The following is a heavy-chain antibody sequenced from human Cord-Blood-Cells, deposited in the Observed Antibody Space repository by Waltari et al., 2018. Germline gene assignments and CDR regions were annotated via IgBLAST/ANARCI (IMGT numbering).Heavy chain of an antibody. CDR1: GGSIRSSSSY. CDR2: IYYSGGT. CDR3: AGLLWFGLDY. Sequence: QLQLQESGPGLVKPSETLSLTCTVSGGSIRSSSSYWGWIRQPPGKGLEWIGSIYYSGGTYYNPSLKSRVTISVDTSKNQFSLKLSSVTAADTAVYYCAGLLWFGLDYWGQGTLVTVSS. V-gene: IGHV4-39*01. D-gene: IGHD3-10*01. J-gene: IGHJ4*02.